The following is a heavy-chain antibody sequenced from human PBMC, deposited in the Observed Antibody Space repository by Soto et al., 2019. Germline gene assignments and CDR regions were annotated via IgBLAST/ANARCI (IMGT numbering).Heavy chain of an antibody. CDR2: MYYSGST. CDR3: ARAFRLTMAKGYFDY. Sequence: TLSLTCTVSGGSASSADYYWSWIRQPPGKGLEWIGYMYYSGSTYYNPSLKSRITMSVDTSRNQFSLKVRSVTAADTAVYYCARAFRLTMAKGYFDYWGQGALVTVSS. CDR1: GGSASSADYY. D-gene: IGHD3-10*01. J-gene: IGHJ4*02. V-gene: IGHV4-30-4*01.